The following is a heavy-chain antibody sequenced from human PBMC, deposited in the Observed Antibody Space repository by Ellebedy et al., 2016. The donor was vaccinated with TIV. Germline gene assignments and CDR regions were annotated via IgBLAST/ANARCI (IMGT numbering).Heavy chain of an antibody. J-gene: IGHJ4*02. CDR2: INPNSGGT. CDR3: ARGQPGVTISSY. Sequence: ASVKVSCKASGYTFTGYYMHWVRQAPGQGLEWMGWINPNSGGTNYAQKFQGRVTMTRDTSISTAYMELSSLRSEDTAVYYCARGQPGVTISSYWGQGTLVTVSS. V-gene: IGHV1-2*02. D-gene: IGHD4-17*01. CDR1: GYTFTGYY.